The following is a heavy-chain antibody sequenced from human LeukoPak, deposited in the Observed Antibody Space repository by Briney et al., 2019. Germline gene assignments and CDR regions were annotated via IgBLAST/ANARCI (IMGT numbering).Heavy chain of an antibody. J-gene: IGHJ4*02. CDR3: AKDPTHYRVWDYYETIGLSY. Sequence: GGSLRLSCAASGFTFSSYGMHWVRQAPGKGLEWVAFIRYDGSNKYYADSVKGRFTISRDNSNNTLNLQMNSLRAEDTAVYYCAKDPTHYRVWDYYETIGLSYWGQGTLVTVSS. D-gene: IGHD3-22*01. CDR1: GFTFSSYG. V-gene: IGHV3-30*02. CDR2: IRYDGSNK.